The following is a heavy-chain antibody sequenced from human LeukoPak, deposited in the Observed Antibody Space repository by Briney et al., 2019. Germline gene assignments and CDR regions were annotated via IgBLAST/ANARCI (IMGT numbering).Heavy chain of an antibody. J-gene: IGHJ5*02. CDR1: GGSMSSYY. CDR2: IYYSGST. V-gene: IGHV4-59*01. Sequence: SETLSLTCTVSGGSMSSYYWSWIRQPPGKGLEWVGYIYYSGSTNYNPSLKSRVTISVDTSKNQFSLKLSSVTAADTAVYYCARVVSFNWFDPWGQGTLVTVSS. D-gene: IGHD3-22*01. CDR3: ARVVSFNWFDP.